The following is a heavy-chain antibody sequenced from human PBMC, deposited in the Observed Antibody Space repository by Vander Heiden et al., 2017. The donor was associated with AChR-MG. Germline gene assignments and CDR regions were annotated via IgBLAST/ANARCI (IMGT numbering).Heavy chain of an antibody. Sequence: EVQLLESGGGLVEPGGSPRLPCAAPGFTSSGYAMSWVRQAPGKGLEWVSAISGSGGSTYYADSVKGRFTISRDNSKNTLYLQMNSLRAEDTAVYYCAKVGDSSGYYYYFDYWGQGTLVTVSS. V-gene: IGHV3-23*01. J-gene: IGHJ4*02. CDR2: ISGSGGST. D-gene: IGHD3-22*01. CDR1: GFTSSGYA. CDR3: AKVGDSSGYYYYFDY.